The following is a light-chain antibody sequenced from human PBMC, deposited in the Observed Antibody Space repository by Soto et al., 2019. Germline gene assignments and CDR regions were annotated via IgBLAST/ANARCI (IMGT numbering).Light chain of an antibody. CDR3: QQHGNSPYT. CDR2: GAS. CDR1: QSVSSSY. Sequence: EIVLTQSPCTLSLSPGERATLSCRASQSVSSSYLAWYQQKPGQAPRLLMYGASSRAKGIPDRFSGSGSGTDFTLTIRRLEPEDFAVYFCQQHGNSPYTFGQGTKLEIK. V-gene: IGKV3-20*01. J-gene: IGKJ2*01.